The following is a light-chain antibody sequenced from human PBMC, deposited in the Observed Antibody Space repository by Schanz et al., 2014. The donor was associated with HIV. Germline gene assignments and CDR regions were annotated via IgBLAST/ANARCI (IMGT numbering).Light chain of an antibody. CDR3: QQYGSSGT. Sequence: EIVMTQSPATLSVSPGERATLSCRASQSVSSYLAWYQQKPGQAPRLLIYGVSSRATGIPDRFSGSGSGTDFTLTISRLEPEDCAVYYCQQYGSSGTFGPGTKVHIK. CDR2: GVS. V-gene: IGKV3-20*01. CDR1: QSVSSY. J-gene: IGKJ3*01.